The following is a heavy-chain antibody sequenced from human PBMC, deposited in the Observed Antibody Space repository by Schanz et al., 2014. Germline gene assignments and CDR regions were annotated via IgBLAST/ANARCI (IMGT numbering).Heavy chain of an antibody. J-gene: IGHJ4*02. CDR1: GGTFSTYT. CDR2: MNPNSGNP. Sequence: QVQLVQSGAEVKKPGSSVKVSCTASGGTFSTYTISWVRQAPGQGLEWLGWMNPNSGNPGFAQKFRGRVTMTRNTSMSTAYIELHILTSEDTAVYYCARGRTFDYWGQGTLVTVSS. V-gene: IGHV1-8*02. CDR3: ARGRTFDY.